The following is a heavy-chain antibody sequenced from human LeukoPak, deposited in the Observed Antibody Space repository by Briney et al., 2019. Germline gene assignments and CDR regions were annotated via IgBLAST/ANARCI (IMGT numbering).Heavy chain of an antibody. D-gene: IGHD6-6*01. Sequence: ASVKVSCKASGYTFTSYDINWVSQATGQGLEWMGWINPNSGNTGYAQKFQGRVTMTTDTSTSTAYMELRSLRSDDTAVYYCARDGKPSIAARPDWFDPWGQGTLVTVSS. CDR2: INPNSGNT. CDR1: GYTFTSYD. V-gene: IGHV1-8*01. CDR3: ARDGKPSIAARPDWFDP. J-gene: IGHJ5*02.